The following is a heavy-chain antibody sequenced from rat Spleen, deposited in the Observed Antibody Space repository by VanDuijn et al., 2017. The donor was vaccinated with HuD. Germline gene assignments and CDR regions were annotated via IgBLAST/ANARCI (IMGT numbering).Heavy chain of an antibody. V-gene: IGHV5S10*01. CDR3: AKETGYNSYFDY. CDR1: GFTFSDYN. D-gene: IGHD1-4*01. J-gene: IGHJ2*01. Sequence: EVQLVESGGGLVQPGRSLKLSCAASGFTFSDYNMAWVRQAPKKGLEWVATIIYDGSRTYYRDSVKGRFTISRDNAKNTLCLQMDSLRSEDTATYYCAKETGYNSYFDYWGQGVMVTVSS. CDR2: IIYDGSRT.